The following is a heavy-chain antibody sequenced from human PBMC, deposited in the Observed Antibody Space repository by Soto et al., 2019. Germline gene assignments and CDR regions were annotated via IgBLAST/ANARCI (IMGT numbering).Heavy chain of an antibody. CDR1: GGSISSSSYY. CDR2: IYYSGST. J-gene: IGHJ6*02. Sequence: SETLSLTCTASGGSISSSSYYWGWIRQPPGKGLERIGSIYYSGSTYYNPSLKSRVTISVDTSKNQFSLKLSSVTAADTAVYYCASDDTYYDFWSGYYRGVYGMDVWGQGTTVTVSS. D-gene: IGHD3-3*01. V-gene: IGHV4-39*01. CDR3: ASDDTYYDFWSGYYRGVYGMDV.